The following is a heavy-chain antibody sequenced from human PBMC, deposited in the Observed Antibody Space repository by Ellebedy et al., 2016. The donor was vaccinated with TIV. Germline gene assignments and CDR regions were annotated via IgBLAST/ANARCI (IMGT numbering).Heavy chain of an antibody. CDR1: GYIFSGYD. Sequence: ASVKVSCKASGYIFSGYDINWVRQTSGQGLEWKGWMSPGSGVTSYALKFRGRVTMTWDTSINTAYMELSSLTSEDTAVYFCARGVIEGTDYWGQGTLVTVSS. CDR3: ARGVIEGTDY. J-gene: IGHJ4*02. CDR2: MSPGSGVT. D-gene: IGHD3-22*01. V-gene: IGHV1-8*01.